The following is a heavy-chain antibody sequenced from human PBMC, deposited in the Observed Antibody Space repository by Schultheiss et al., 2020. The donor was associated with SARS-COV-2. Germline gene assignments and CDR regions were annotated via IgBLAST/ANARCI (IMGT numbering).Heavy chain of an antibody. CDR1: GGSFSGYY. CDR3: ARMGYTEGWFDP. J-gene: IGHJ5*02. V-gene: IGHV4-34*01. Sequence: SETLSLTCAVYGGSFSGYYWSWIRQPPGKGLEWIGEIYHSGSTNYNPSLKSRVTISVDTSKNQFSLKLSSVTAADTAVYYCARMGYTEGWFDPWGQGTLVTVSS. D-gene: IGHD5-18*01. CDR2: IYHSGST.